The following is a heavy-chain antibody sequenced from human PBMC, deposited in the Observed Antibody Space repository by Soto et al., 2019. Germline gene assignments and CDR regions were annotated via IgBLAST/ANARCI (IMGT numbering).Heavy chain of an antibody. J-gene: IGHJ4*02. Sequence: GGSLRLSCAASGFTFTRYSMNWVRQSPGKGLEWVSSISSTTNYIYYADSMKGRFTVSRDNAKNSVYLEMNSLSAEDAAVYYCARESEDLTSNFDYWGQGTLVTVSS. CDR3: ARESEDLTSNFDY. CDR1: GFTFTRYS. V-gene: IGHV3-21*01. CDR2: ISSTTNYI.